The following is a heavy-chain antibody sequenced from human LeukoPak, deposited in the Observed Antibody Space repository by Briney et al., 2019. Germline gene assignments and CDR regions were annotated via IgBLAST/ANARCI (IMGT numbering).Heavy chain of an antibody. J-gene: IGHJ5*02. Sequence: ASVRVSCMASGYTFTENYIHWVRQAPGQGLEWMGWINPNSGDTNSAQKFQGRVTMTRDTSISTAYMELSGLRSDDTAVYFCARDRLPLFPIGYCRGGSCFNRFDPWGQGTLVTVSS. D-gene: IGHD2-15*01. CDR1: GYTFTENY. V-gene: IGHV1-2*02. CDR2: INPNSGDT. CDR3: ARDRLPLFPIGYCRGGSCFNRFDP.